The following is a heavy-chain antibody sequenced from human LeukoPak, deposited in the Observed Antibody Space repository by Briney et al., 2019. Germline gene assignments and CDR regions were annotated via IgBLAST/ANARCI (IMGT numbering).Heavy chain of an antibody. CDR3: AKGSSSWAHYYYYGMDV. CDR2: ISGSGGST. V-gene: IGHV3-23*01. J-gene: IGHJ6*02. D-gene: IGHD6-13*01. CDR1: GFTFSSYA. Sequence: GALRLSFAASGFTFSSYAMSWGRPAPGKGLAWVSAISGSGGSTYCADSVKGRFTISRDNSKNTLYLQMNSLRAEDTAVYYCAKGSSSWAHYYYYGMDVWGQGTTVTVSS.